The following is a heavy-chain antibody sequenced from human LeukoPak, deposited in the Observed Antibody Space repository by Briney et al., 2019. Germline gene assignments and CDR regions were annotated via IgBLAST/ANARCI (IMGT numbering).Heavy chain of an antibody. V-gene: IGHV1-2*02. D-gene: IGHD3-3*01. CDR1: GYTFTGYY. Sequence: VASVKVSCKASGYTFTGYYMHWVRQAPGQGLEWMGWINPNSGGTNYAQKFQGRVTTTRDTSINAAYMELSRLRSDDTAVYYCARGYDSIDYWGQGTLVTVSS. J-gene: IGHJ4*02. CDR2: INPNSGGT. CDR3: ARGYDSIDY.